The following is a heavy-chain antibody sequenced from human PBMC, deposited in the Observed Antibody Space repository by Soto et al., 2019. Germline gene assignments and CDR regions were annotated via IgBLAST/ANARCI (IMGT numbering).Heavy chain of an antibody. D-gene: IGHD3-3*01. CDR2: IIPIFGTA. J-gene: IGHJ5*02. V-gene: IGHV1-69*13. CDR1: GGTFSSYA. Sequence: SVKVSCKAAGGTFSSYAISWVRQAPGQGLEWMGGIIPIFGTANYAQKFQGRVTITADESTSTAYMELSSLRSEDTAVYYCARGPVLRFLEWLFGWFDPWGQGTLVTVSS. CDR3: ARGPVLRFLEWLFGWFDP.